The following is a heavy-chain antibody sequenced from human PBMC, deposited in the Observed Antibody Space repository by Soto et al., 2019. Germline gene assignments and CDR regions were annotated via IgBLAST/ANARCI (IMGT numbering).Heavy chain of an antibody. CDR2: IIPILGIA. V-gene: IGHV1-69*02. CDR3: ARAYDYGDLALDY. D-gene: IGHD4-17*01. J-gene: IGHJ4*02. Sequence: SVKVSCKASGGTFSSYTISWVRQAPGQGLEWMGRIIPILGIADYAQKFQGRVTITADKSTSTAYMELSSLRSEDTAVYYCARAYDYGDLALDYWGQGTLVTVSS. CDR1: GGTFSSYT.